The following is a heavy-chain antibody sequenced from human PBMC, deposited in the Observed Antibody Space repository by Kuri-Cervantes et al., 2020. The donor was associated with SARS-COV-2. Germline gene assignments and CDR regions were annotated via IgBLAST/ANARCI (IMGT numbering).Heavy chain of an antibody. D-gene: IGHD1-7*01. CDR1: GFTFSSYA. V-gene: IGHV3-64*01. Sequence: GGSLRLSCAASGFTFSSYAMHWVRQAPGKGLEYVSAISSNGGSTYYANSVKGRFTISRDNSKNTLYLQMGSLRAEDMAVYYCARDSARNYLFRHYYYMDVWGKGTTVTVSS. CDR2: ISSNGGST. CDR3: ARDSARNYLFRHYYYMDV. J-gene: IGHJ6*03.